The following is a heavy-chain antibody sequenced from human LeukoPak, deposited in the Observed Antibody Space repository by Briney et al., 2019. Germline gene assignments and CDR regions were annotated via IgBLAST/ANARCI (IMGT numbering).Heavy chain of an antibody. D-gene: IGHD1-26*01. V-gene: IGHV1-2*02. CDR3: AREPLVGATNFDY. CDR2: INPNSGGT. Sequence: ASVKVSCKASGYTFTSYDINWVRQATGQGLEWMGYINPNSGGTNFAQKFQGRVTMTRDTSVSTVYMELSRLRSDDTAVYFCAREPLVGATNFDYWGQGTLVTVSS. J-gene: IGHJ4*02. CDR1: GYTFTSYD.